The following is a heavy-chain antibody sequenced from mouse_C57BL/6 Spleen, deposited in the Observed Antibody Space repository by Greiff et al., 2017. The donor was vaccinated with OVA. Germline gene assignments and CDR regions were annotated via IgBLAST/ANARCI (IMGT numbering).Heavy chain of an antibody. J-gene: IGHJ3*01. CDR3: ARGRDGAY. V-gene: IGHV3-6*01. CDR2: ISYDGSN. Sequence: ESGPGLVKPSQSLSLTCSVTGYSITSGYYWNWIRQFPGNKLEWMGYISYDGSNNYNPSLKNRISITRDTSKNQFFLKLNSVTTEDTATYYCARGRDGAYWGQGTLVTVSA. CDR1: GYSITSGYY. D-gene: IGHD3-3*01.